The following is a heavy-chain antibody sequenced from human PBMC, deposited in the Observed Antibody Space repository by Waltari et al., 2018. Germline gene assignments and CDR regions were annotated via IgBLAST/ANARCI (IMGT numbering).Heavy chain of an antibody. Sequence: QLQRQESGAGLVKPSQTLSLTRAVSCGSISRGGYSWRRIRQPPGKGLEWIGYIYHSGSTYYNPSLKSRVTIAVDRSKNQFSLKLSSVTAADTAVYYCARAGYSSSWTFDYWGQGTLVTVSS. D-gene: IGHD6-13*01. J-gene: IGHJ4*02. CDR2: IYHSGST. CDR1: CGSISRGGYS. V-gene: IGHV4-30-2*01. CDR3: ARAGYSSSWTFDY.